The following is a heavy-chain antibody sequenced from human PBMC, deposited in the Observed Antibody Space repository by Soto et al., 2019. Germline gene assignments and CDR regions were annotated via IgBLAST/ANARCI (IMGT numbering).Heavy chain of an antibody. CDR2: LSGSGTST. J-gene: IGHJ4*02. V-gene: IGHV3-23*01. CDR3: AKATTNGGWFNPFDS. Sequence: PGGSLRLSCAASGFTFNSYAMNWVRQAPGKGLAWVSGLSGSGTSTYYADSVKGRFTISRDNSRDTLFLQMNSLTADDTAVYYCAKATTNGGWFNPFDSWGQGALVTVSS. D-gene: IGHD6-19*01. CDR1: GFTFNSYA.